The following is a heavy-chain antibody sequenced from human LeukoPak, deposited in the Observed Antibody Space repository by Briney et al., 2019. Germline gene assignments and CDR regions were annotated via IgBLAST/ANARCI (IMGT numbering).Heavy chain of an antibody. D-gene: IGHD2-15*01. Sequence: SETLSLTCTVSGGSISSYYWSWIRQPPGKGLEWIGYIYYSGSANYNPSLKSRVTISVDTSKNQFSLKLSSVTADDTAVYYCARGGAIAVGLVDHWGQGTLVTVSS. CDR1: GGSISSYY. J-gene: IGHJ4*02. CDR2: IYYSGSA. V-gene: IGHV4-59*01. CDR3: ARGGAIAVGLVDH.